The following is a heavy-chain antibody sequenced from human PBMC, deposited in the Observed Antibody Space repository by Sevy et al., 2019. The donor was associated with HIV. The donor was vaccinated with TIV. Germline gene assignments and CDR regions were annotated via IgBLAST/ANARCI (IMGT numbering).Heavy chain of an antibody. CDR1: GFTFSKYS. J-gene: IGHJ4*02. CDR3: AREGCTKPHDY. V-gene: IGHV3-23*01. Sequence: GGSLRLSCAASGFTFSKYSMSWVRQPPGKGREWVSTLSFGCGEINYADSVKGRLPISRDNSKSSVYLQMNNLRPEDTAVYYCAREGCTKPHDYWGQGTLVTVSS. CDR2: LSFGCGEI. D-gene: IGHD2-8*01.